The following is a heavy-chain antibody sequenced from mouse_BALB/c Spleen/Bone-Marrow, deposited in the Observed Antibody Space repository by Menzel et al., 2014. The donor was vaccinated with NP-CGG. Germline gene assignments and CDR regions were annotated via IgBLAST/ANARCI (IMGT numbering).Heavy chain of an antibody. J-gene: IGHJ2*01. CDR2: ISSVSTTI. CDR3: SKYTYHNFHY. CDR1: GFTFSSFG. V-gene: IGHV5-17*02. D-gene: IGHD5-1-1*01. Sequence: DVHLVESGGGLVQPGGSRKLSCAASGFTFSSFGMHWVRQAQEKGLEWVAYISSVSTTISYADTVKGRFTISRDDPNNTLFLQITSLKSKYTAIYYCSKYTYHNFHYCRQSTTLTVSS.